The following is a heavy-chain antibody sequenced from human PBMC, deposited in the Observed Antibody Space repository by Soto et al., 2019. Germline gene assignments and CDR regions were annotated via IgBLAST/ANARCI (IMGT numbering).Heavy chain of an antibody. Sequence: SETLSLTCTVSGGSIISDYWSWIRQPPGKGLEWIGYIYYSGSTNYNPSLKSRVTISVDTSKNQFSLKLSSVTAADTALYYCAAYHYDFWSGYYYFDYWGQGTLVTVSS. CDR3: AAYHYDFWSGYYYFDY. J-gene: IGHJ4*02. D-gene: IGHD3-3*01. V-gene: IGHV4-59*08. CDR2: IYYSGST. CDR1: GGSIISDY.